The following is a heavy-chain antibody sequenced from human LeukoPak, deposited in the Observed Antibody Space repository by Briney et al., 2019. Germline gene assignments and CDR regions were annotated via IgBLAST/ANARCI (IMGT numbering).Heavy chain of an antibody. Sequence: SETLSLTCTVSGYSISSGYYWGWIRQPPGKGLEWIGSIYHSGSTYYNPSLKSRVTISVDTSKNQFSLKLSSVTAADTAVYHSAQEQDDSSGYYYEGDYWGQGTLVTVSS. CDR1: GYSISSGYY. CDR3: AQEQDDSSGYYYEGDY. CDR2: IYHSGST. V-gene: IGHV4-38-2*02. J-gene: IGHJ4*02. D-gene: IGHD3-22*01.